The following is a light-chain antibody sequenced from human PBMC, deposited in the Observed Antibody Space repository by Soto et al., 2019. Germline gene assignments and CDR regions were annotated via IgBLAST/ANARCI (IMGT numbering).Light chain of an antibody. J-gene: IGKJ4*01. Sequence: DIQLTQSPSFLSASVGDRVTITCRASQGIRSYLAWYQQKTGKAPRLLISLASTLQSGVPSRFSGSGSGTEFTLTISSLQPEDFATYYCQQLNGYPLTFGGGTKVEIK. V-gene: IGKV1-9*01. CDR1: QGIRSY. CDR2: LAS. CDR3: QQLNGYPLT.